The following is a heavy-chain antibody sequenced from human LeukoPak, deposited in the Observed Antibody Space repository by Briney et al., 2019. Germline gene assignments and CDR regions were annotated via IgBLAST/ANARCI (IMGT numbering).Heavy chain of an antibody. CDR2: IYYSGST. CDR1: GGSISSGDYY. CDR3: ARGVSSGWQYYYYCGMDV. V-gene: IGHV4-61*08. Sequence: PSETLSLTCTVSGGSISSGDYYWSWIRQPPGKGLEWIGYIYYSGSTNYNPSLKSRVTISVDTSKNQFSLKPSSVTAADTAVYYCARGVSSGWQYYYYCGMDVWGQGTTVTVSS. J-gene: IGHJ6*02. D-gene: IGHD6-19*01.